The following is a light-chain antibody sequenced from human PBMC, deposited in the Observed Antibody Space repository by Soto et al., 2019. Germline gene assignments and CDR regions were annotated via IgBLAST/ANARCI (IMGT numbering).Light chain of an antibody. Sequence: QSVLTQPASVSGSPGQSITISCTGTSSDVGGYNYVSWYQQPPGQAPKLMIYDVSNRHSGVSTRFSGSKSGNTASLTISGLQAEDEADYYCSSYTSSSTRVIFGGGTKLTVL. J-gene: IGLJ2*01. CDR3: SSYTSSSTRVI. CDR2: DVS. CDR1: SSDVGGYNY. V-gene: IGLV2-14*01.